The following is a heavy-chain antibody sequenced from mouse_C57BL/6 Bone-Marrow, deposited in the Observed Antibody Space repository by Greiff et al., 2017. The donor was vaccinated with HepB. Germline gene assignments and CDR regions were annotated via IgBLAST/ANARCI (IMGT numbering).Heavy chain of an antibody. CDR3: ARKVTTGYYYARDY. J-gene: IGHJ4*01. D-gene: IGHD2-2*01. Sequence: QVQLQQPGAELVKPGASVKLSCKASGYTFTSYWMHWVKQRPGQGLEWIGMIHPNSGSTNYNEKFKSKATLTVDKSSSTAYMQLTSLTSEDSAVYYCARKVTTGYYYARDYWGQGTSVTVSS. CDR1: GYTFTSYW. V-gene: IGHV1-64*01. CDR2: IHPNSGST.